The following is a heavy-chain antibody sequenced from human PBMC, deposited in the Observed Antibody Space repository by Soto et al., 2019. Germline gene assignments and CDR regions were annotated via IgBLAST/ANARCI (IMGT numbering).Heavy chain of an antibody. Sequence: QVHLVQSGADVKKRGASVKVSFKASGYSFSTYGISWVRQAPGQGLEWMGWISGLNGNTNYAQNLQGRVTLTTDTSTRTAYMELRSLGFDDTAMYYCARDLFGEDGAVYFDYWGQGTLVTVSS. J-gene: IGHJ4*02. CDR3: ARDLFGEDGAVYFDY. CDR1: GYSFSTYG. CDR2: ISGLNGNT. D-gene: IGHD3-10*01. V-gene: IGHV1-18*01.